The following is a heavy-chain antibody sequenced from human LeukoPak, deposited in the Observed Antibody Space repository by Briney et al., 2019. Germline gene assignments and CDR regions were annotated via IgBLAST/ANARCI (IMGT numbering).Heavy chain of an antibody. CDR3: ARALYDSGGYFAYFDY. D-gene: IGHD3-22*01. CDR1: GFTFSSYG. CDR2: INWNGDSR. J-gene: IGHJ4*02. V-gene: IGHV3-20*04. Sequence: PGGSLRLSCAASGFTFSSYGMNWVRQVPGKGLEWVSGINWNGDSRGYGDLVKGRFTISRDNAKNSLYLQMNSLRAEDTALYYCARALYDSGGYFAYFDYWGQGTLVTVSS.